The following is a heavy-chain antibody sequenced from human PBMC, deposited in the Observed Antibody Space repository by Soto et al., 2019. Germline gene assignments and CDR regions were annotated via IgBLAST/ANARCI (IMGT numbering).Heavy chain of an antibody. CDR2: INHSGST. CDR1: GGSFSGYY. J-gene: IGHJ4*02. V-gene: IGHV4-34*01. D-gene: IGHD5-18*01. CDR3: ARERYSYGRGRTFDY. Sequence: SETLSLTCAVYGGSFSGYYWSWIRQPPGKGLEWIGEINHSGSTNYNPSLKSRVTISVDTSKNQFSLKLSSVTAADTAVYYCARERYSYGRGRTFDYWGQGTLVTVSS.